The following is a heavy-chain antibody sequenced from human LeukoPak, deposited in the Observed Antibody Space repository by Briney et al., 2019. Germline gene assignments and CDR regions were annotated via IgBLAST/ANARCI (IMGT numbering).Heavy chain of an antibody. CDR1: GYTFTGYY. CDR2: INPNSGGT. V-gene: IGHV1-2*02. Sequence: ASVKVSCKASGYTFTGYYMHWVRQAPGQGLEWMGWINPNSGGTNYAQKFQGRVTMTRDTSISTAYMELGRLRSDDTAVYYCARDSTYYYDSSGFRRWFDPWGQGTLVTVSS. CDR3: ARDSTYYYDSSGFRRWFDP. D-gene: IGHD3-22*01. J-gene: IGHJ5*02.